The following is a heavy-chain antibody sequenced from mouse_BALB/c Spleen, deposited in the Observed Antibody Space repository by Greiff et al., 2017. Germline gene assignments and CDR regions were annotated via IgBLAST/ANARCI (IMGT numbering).Heavy chain of an antibody. CDR2: ISSGSSTI. Sequence: EVKVVESGGGLVQPGGSRKLSCAASGFTFSSFGMHWVRQAPEKGLEWVAYISSGSSTIYYADTVKGRFTISRDNPKNTLFLQMTSLRSEDTAMYYCARGDRYDALDYWGQGTTLTVSS. CDR3: ARGDRYDALDY. D-gene: IGHD2-14*01. J-gene: IGHJ2*01. V-gene: IGHV5-17*02. CDR1: GFTFSSFG.